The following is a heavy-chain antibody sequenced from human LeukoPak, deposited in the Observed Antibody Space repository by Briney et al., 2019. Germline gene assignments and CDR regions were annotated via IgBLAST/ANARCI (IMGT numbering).Heavy chain of an antibody. CDR3: ARDPGGDSGSYYYWFDP. CDR2: IYYSGIT. J-gene: IGHJ5*02. CDR1: DGSINSYY. V-gene: IGHV4-59*01. D-gene: IGHD3-10*01. Sequence: SETLSLTCTVSDGSINSYYWNWIRQPPGKGLEWIGYIYYSGITNYNPSLKSRVTISVDTSKNQFSLKLSSVTAADTAVYYCARDPGGDSGSYYYWFDPWGQGTLVTVSS.